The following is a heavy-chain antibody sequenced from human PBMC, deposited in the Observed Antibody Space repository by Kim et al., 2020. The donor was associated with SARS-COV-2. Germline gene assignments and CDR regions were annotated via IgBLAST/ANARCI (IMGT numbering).Heavy chain of an antibody. CDR2: TNSDGSTR. CDR3: VRGTNDYEIRGAFDI. CDR1: GFTFSSHW. D-gene: IGHD3-22*01. V-gene: IGHV3-74*01. Sequence: GGSPRLSCAASGFTFSSHWMDWVRQAPGKGLVWVSRTNSDGSTRGYADSVKGRFTISRDNAKKTLYMQMNSLRAEDTAVYYCVRGTNDYEIRGAFDIWGQGTMVTVSS. J-gene: IGHJ3*02.